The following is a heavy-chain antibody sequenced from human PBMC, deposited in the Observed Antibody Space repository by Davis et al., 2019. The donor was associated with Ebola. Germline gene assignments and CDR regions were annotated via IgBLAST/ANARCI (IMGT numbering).Heavy chain of an antibody. D-gene: IGHD3-10*01. V-gene: IGHV3-23*01. Sequence: GGSLRLSCAASGFTFSSYAMSWVRQAPGKGLEWVSAISGSGGSTYYADSVKGRFTISRDNSKNTLYLQMNSLGAEDTAVYYCAKDLYGSGPPRGMDVWGQGTTVTVSS. CDR2: ISGSGGST. J-gene: IGHJ6*02. CDR1: GFTFSSYA. CDR3: AKDLYGSGPPRGMDV.